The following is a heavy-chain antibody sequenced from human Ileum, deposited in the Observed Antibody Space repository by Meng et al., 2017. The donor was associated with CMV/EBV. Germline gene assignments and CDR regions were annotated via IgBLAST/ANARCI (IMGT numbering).Heavy chain of an antibody. V-gene: IGHV3-48*03. J-gene: IGHJ4*02. Sequence: GESLEISCAASGFSFSDFDMNWVRQAPGKGLEWVSSIGSSTGAIYYADSVKGRFIISRDNAKNSLYLQMNSLRAEDTAVYYCATKSGSTGHWGQGTPVTVSS. CDR1: GFSFSDFD. D-gene: IGHD4-11*01. CDR2: IGSSTGAI. CDR3: ATKSGSTGH.